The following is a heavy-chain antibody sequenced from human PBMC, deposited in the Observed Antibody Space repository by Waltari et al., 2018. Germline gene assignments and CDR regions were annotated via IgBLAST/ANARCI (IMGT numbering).Heavy chain of an antibody. Sequence: EVQLVESGGGLVQPGRSLRLSCAASGFTFDDYAMHWVRQAPGKGLEWVSGISWNRGSIGYADSVKGRFTISRDNAKNSLYLQMNSLRAEDTALYYCAKRGYSEYYFDYWGQGTLVTVSS. CDR2: ISWNRGSI. D-gene: IGHD5-18*01. J-gene: IGHJ4*02. CDR3: AKRGYSEYYFDY. CDR1: GFTFDDYA. V-gene: IGHV3-9*01.